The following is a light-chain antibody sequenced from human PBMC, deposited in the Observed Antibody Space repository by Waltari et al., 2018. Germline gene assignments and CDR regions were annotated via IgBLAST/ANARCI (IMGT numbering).Light chain of an antibody. Sequence: QSALTQPRSVSGSPGQSVTIPFTGTRRDVGAYNYLSWYQQHPARAPKLMIYDVSERPSGVSARFSGSKSGNTATLTISGLQADDGADYYCCSYAGSSTLVFGGGTTLTVV. CDR2: DVS. CDR1: RRDVGAYNY. J-gene: IGLJ3*02. CDR3: CSYAGSSTLV. V-gene: IGLV2-11*01.